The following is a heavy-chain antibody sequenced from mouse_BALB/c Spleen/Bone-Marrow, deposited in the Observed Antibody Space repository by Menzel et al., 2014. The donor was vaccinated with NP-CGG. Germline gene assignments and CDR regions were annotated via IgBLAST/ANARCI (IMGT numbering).Heavy chain of an antibody. Sequence: EVKLAESGGGLVQPGGSRKLSCAASGFTFSSFGMHWVRQAPEKGLEWVAYISSSSSTIFYADTVKGRFTVSRDNPKNTLFLQMTSLRSEDTAMYYCTRGGNWDDFDYWGQGTTLTVSS. CDR2: ISSSSSTI. CDR3: TRGGNWDDFDY. CDR1: GFTFSSFG. D-gene: IGHD4-1*01. J-gene: IGHJ2*01. V-gene: IGHV5-17*02.